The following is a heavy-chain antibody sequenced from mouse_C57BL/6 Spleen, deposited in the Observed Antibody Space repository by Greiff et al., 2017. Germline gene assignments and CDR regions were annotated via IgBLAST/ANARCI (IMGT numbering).Heavy chain of an antibody. J-gene: IGHJ2*01. CDR1: GYAFSSSW. D-gene: IGHD3-2*02. CDR2: IYPGDGDT. V-gene: IGHV1-82*01. CDR3: AREKTAQAFFDY. Sequence: VKLMESGPELVKPGASVKISCKASGYAFSSSWMNWVKQRPGKGLEWIGRIYPGDGDTNYNGKFKGKATLTADKSSSTAYMQLSSLTSEDSAVYFCAREKTAQAFFDYWGQGTTLTVSS.